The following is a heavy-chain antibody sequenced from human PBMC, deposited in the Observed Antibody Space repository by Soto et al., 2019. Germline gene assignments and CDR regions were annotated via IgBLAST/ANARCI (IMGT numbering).Heavy chain of an antibody. CDR1: GGSVKIPNHH. D-gene: IGHD1-26*01. V-gene: IGHV4-61*01. Sequence: QVQLQGSGPGLVKPSETLSLTCTVSGGSVKIPNHHWHWIRQSPGKKLEWIGLIYHTGSTTYNPSLSSRVAMSLDTSKNQFYLELTSVTAADTAIYSCARWDFRYGFDVWGQGTTVTVSS. J-gene: IGHJ6*02. CDR3: ARWDFRYGFDV. CDR2: IYHTGST.